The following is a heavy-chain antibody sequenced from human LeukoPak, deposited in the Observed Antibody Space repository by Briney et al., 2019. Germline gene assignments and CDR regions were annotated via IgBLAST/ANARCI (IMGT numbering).Heavy chain of an antibody. J-gene: IGHJ4*02. Sequence: SGGSLRLSCAASGFTFSSYSMNWVRQAPGKGLEWVSSISSSSSYIYYADSVKGRFTTSRDNAKNSLYLQMNSLRAEDTAVYYCARDSPIVATTFDYWGQGTLVTVSS. D-gene: IGHD5-12*01. CDR2: ISSSSSYI. CDR3: ARDSPIVATTFDY. CDR1: GFTFSSYS. V-gene: IGHV3-21*01.